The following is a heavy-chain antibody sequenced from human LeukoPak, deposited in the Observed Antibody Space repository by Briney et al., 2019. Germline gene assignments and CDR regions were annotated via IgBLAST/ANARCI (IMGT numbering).Heavy chain of an antibody. CDR3: ARAPYRMIYGDYYYGMDV. V-gene: IGHV3-30-3*01. Sequence: GGSLRLSCAASGFTFSSYAMHWVRQAPGKGLEWVAVISYDGSSKYYADSVKGRFTISRDNSKNTLYLQMNSLRAEDTAVYYCARAPYRMIYGDYYYGMDVWGQGTTVTVSS. CDR2: ISYDGSSK. J-gene: IGHJ6*02. D-gene: IGHD2-2*02. CDR1: GFTFSSYA.